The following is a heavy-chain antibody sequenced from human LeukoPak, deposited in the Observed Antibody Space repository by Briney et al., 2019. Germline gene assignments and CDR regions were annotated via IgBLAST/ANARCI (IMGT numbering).Heavy chain of an antibody. Sequence: PGGSLRLSCAASGFTFDDYAMHWVRQAPGKGLEWVSGISWNSGSIGYADSVKGRFTISRDNAKNSLYLQMNSLRAEDTALYYCAKDMVGSGSYPAFDYWGQGTLVTVSS. D-gene: IGHD3-10*01. V-gene: IGHV3-9*01. J-gene: IGHJ4*02. CDR1: GFTFDDYA. CDR3: AKDMVGSGSYPAFDY. CDR2: ISWNSGSI.